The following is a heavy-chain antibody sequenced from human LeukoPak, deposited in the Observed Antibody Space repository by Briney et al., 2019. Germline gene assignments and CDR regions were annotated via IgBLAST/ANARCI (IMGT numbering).Heavy chain of an antibody. CDR2: IFDSGSP. J-gene: IGHJ4*02. V-gene: IGHV4-59*08. CDR3: ARHDDNAWYFFDI. Sequence: PSETLSLTCTVSGGSIGTYHWSWVRQPPGKGLEWIGYIFDSGSPSYRPALKSRVTISLDTSKNHVSLRLQSATAADTAIYYCARHDDNAWYFFDIWGQGTLVTVSS. CDR1: GGSIGTYH. D-gene: IGHD1-1*01.